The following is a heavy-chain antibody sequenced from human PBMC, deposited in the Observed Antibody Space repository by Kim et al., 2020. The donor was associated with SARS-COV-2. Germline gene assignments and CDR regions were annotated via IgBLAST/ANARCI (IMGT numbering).Heavy chain of an antibody. D-gene: IGHD4-17*01. J-gene: IGHJ6*02. CDR3: AKDSTEYGAYTGGMDV. V-gene: IGHV3-23*01. Sequence: GGSLRLSCAASGFIFSNYAMSWVRQAPGKGLEWVSAMNGYGAYTYYADSVKGRFTISRDNSKNTLFLQMNSLRAEDTAVYYCAKDSTEYGAYTGGMDVWGQGTTVTVSS. CDR1: GFIFSNYA. CDR2: MNGYGAYT.